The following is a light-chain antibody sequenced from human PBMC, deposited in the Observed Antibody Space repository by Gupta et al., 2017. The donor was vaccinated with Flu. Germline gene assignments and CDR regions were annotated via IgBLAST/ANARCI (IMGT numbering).Light chain of an antibody. V-gene: IGLV2-14*03. Sequence: QSITISCTGTISNIGGYNFVSWYQQYQGRAPYLRMFDVGRQHSGVSDRVSDSKYGKTVSLTISGLQADDEADYYCVSYDGTSRIFGEGTKLTVL. CDR2: DVG. CDR1: ISNIGGYNF. J-gene: IGLJ2*01. CDR3: VSYDGTSRI.